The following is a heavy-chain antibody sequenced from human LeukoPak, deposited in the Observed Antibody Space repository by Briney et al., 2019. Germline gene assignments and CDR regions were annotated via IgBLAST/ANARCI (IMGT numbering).Heavy chain of an antibody. V-gene: IGHV3-33*01. CDR2: IWYDGSNK. Sequence: GGSLRLSCAASGFTFSSYGMHWVREAPGKGLEWGAVIWYDGSNKYYADSVKGRFTISRGNSKNTLYLQMNSLRAEDTAVYYCAREGRCGGDCYYDYWGQGTLVTVSS. J-gene: IGHJ4*02. D-gene: IGHD2-21*02. CDR1: GFTFSSYG. CDR3: AREGRCGGDCYYDY.